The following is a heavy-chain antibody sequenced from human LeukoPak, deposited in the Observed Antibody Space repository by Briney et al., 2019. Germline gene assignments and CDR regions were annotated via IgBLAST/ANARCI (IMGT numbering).Heavy chain of an antibody. Sequence: GGSLRLSCAASGFTFSSYGMHWVRQAPGKGLEWVAFIRYDGSKKYYADSVKGRFTISRDNSKNTLYLQMNSLRAEDTAVYYCAKDLGAFDIWGQGTMVTVSS. CDR1: GFTFSSYG. CDR2: IRYDGSKK. CDR3: AKDLGAFDI. V-gene: IGHV3-30*02. J-gene: IGHJ3*02.